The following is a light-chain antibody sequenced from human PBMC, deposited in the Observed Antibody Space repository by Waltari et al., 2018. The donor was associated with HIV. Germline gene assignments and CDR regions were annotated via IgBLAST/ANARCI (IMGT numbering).Light chain of an antibody. CDR2: DAS. CDR3: QQLRNWLT. Sequence: EVVLTQSPATMSLSPGERATLSCRASQSVGTYLAWYQQKPGQAPRLLIYDASKRATGIPARFSGSGSETDFTLTIRSLEPEDFAVYYCQQLRNWLTFGGGTKVEIK. CDR1: QSVGTY. V-gene: IGKV3-11*01. J-gene: IGKJ4*01.